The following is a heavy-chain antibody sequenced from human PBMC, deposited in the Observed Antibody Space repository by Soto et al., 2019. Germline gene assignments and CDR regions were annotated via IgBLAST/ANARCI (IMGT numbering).Heavy chain of an antibody. CDR3: ASSIGSSSWYFDY. J-gene: IGHJ4*02. Sequence: GGSLRLSCAASGFTVSSNYMSWVRQAPGKGLEWVSVIYSGGSTCYADSVKGRFTISRDNSKNTLYLQMNSLRAEDTAVYYCASSIGSSSWYFDYWGQGTLVTVSS. CDR1: GFTVSSNY. V-gene: IGHV3-53*01. CDR2: IYSGGST. D-gene: IGHD6-13*01.